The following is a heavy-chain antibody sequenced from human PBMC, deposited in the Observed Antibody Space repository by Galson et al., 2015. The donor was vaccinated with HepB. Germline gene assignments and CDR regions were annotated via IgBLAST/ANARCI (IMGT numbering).Heavy chain of an antibody. Sequence: SLRLSCAASGFTFSSYAMHWVRQAPDKGLEWVAVISYDGGNKYYADSVKGRFTISRDNSKNTLYLQMNSLRPEDTAMYYCARDQGWELLDYSFDYWGQGTLVTVSS. CDR3: ARDQGWELLDYSFDY. J-gene: IGHJ4*02. CDR1: GFTFSSYA. D-gene: IGHD1-26*01. CDR2: ISYDGGNK. V-gene: IGHV3-30*04.